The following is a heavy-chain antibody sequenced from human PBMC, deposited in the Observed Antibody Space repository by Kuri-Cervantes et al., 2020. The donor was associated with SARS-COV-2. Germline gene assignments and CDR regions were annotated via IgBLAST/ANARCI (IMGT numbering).Heavy chain of an antibody. D-gene: IGHD4-23*01. Sequence: GESLKISCAASGFTFSSYGMHWVRQAPGKGLEWVAVIWYDGSNKYCADSVKGRFTISRDNSKNTLYLQMNSLRAEDTAVYYCARDPPHGTDYGGSMDVWGQGTTVTVSS. CDR2: IWYDGSNK. V-gene: IGHV3-33*01. CDR3: ARDPPHGTDYGGSMDV. CDR1: GFTFSSYG. J-gene: IGHJ6*02.